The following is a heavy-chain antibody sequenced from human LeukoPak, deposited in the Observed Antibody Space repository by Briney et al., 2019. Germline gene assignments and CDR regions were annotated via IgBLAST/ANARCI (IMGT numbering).Heavy chain of an antibody. CDR3: TTLYSGPMDY. Sequence: GGSLRLSCAASGFSFNTYWMYWVRQVPEKGLVWVSRIKYDGSSTSYADSVKGRFTISRDNAKNTLYLQMNNLRAEDTAVYYCTTLYSGPMDYRGQGTLVTVSS. CDR1: GFSFNTYW. J-gene: IGHJ4*02. D-gene: IGHD3-10*02. V-gene: IGHV3-74*01. CDR2: IKYDGSST.